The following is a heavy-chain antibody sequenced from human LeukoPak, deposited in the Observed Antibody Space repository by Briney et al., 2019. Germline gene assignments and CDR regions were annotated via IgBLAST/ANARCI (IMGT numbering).Heavy chain of an antibody. Sequence: GGSLRLSCAASGFSFSSFAMTWVRQAPGKDLEWVSGIIDTGGATYYADSVKGRFTISRDNSKNTLFLQMNSLRAEDTAVYYCAKFNGHPTTNYYMDVWGEGTSVTVSS. V-gene: IGHV3-23*01. CDR3: AKFNGHPTTNYYMDV. CDR2: IIDTGGAT. CDR1: GFSFSSFA. D-gene: IGHD3-10*01. J-gene: IGHJ6*04.